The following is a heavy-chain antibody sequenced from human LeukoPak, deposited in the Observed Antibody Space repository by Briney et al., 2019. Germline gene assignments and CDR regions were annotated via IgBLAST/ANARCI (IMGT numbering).Heavy chain of an antibody. D-gene: IGHD3-22*01. Sequence: GASVKVSCKASGYTFTGYYMHWVRQAPGQGLEWMGWINPNSGGTNYAQKFQGRVTMTRNTSISTAYMELSSLRSEDTAVYYCARWYYDSSGSGSTYYFDYWGQGTLVTVSS. CDR1: GYTFTGYY. CDR3: ARWYYDSSGSGSTYYFDY. V-gene: IGHV1-2*02. J-gene: IGHJ4*02. CDR2: INPNSGGT.